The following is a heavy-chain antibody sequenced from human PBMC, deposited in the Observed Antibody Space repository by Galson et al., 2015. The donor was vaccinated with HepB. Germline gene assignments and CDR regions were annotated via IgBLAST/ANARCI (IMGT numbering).Heavy chain of an antibody. J-gene: IGHJ6*03. D-gene: IGHD3-16*02. CDR1: GYTFTAYA. Sequence: SVKVSCKASGYTFTAYAMHWVRQAPGQRLEWMGWINTANGNTRYSQKFQARVTITRDTSASTAYMELSSLGSEDTAVYYCAEGDLLRRGELSVGPYYYYYMDVWGKGTTVTVSS. V-gene: IGHV1-3*04. CDR3: AEGDLLRRGELSVGPYYYYYMDV. CDR2: INTANGNT.